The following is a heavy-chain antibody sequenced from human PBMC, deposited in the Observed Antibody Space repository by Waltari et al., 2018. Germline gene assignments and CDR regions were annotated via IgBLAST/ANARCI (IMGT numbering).Heavy chain of an antibody. V-gene: IGHV1-8*02. CDR2: MNPNSGNT. Sequence: QVQLVQSGAEVKKPGASVKVSCKASGYTLTTYDINWVRQATGQGLEWMGWMNPNSGNTGYTQKFQGRVSMTRNTSITTAYMELNSLRSEDTAVYYCARGRDYGTRRSLDYWGQGTLVTVSS. CDR1: GYTLTTYD. CDR3: ARGRDYGTRRSLDY. J-gene: IGHJ4*02. D-gene: IGHD3-10*01.